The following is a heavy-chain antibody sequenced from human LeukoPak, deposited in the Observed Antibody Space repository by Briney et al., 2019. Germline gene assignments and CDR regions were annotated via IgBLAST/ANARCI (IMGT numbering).Heavy chain of an antibody. CDR1: GFTFISYS. J-gene: IGHJ4*02. D-gene: IGHD3-22*01. CDR2: ISNSSPNI. CDR3: ARTFHDSSGYYFDY. Sequence: PAGSLSLSCAASGFTFISYSLNWVRQGPGPGLEGVSSISNSSPNIYYADSVKGRFTISRDSAKDSLFLQMNSRRAEDTAVYYWARTFHDSSGYYFDYWGQGTLVTVPS. V-gene: IGHV3-21*01.